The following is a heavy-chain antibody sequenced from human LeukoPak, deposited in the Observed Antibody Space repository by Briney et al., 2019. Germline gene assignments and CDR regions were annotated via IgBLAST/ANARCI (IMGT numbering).Heavy chain of an antibody. V-gene: IGHV4-34*01. Sequence: KPWETLSLTCAVYGGSFSGYYWSWIRQPPGKGLEWIGEINHSGSTNYNPSLKSRVTISVDTSKNQFSLKLSSVTAADTAVYYCARGSWSGYSSSWPYYYYYYMDVWGKGTTVTVSS. CDR1: GGSFSGYY. J-gene: IGHJ6*03. CDR3: ARGSWSGYSSSWPYYYYYYMDV. D-gene: IGHD6-13*01. CDR2: INHSGST.